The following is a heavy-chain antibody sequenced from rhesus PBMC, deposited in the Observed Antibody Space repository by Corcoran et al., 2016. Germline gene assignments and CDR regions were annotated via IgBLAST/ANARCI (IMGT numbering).Heavy chain of an antibody. CDR3: ATMYSGNSDYFDY. J-gene: IGHJ4*01. Sequence: EVQLVQSGPEVKSPGDFWRIPGKTSGCSFTNYWFTGVRPLPGKGLEWMGMISPGYSDTRYSPSFQGQVTISADKSINTAYLQWSSLKASDTATYYCATMYSGNSDYFDYWGQGVLVTVSS. V-gene: IGHV5-2*01. D-gene: IGHD1-44*01. CDR2: ISPGYSDT. CDR1: GCSFTNYW.